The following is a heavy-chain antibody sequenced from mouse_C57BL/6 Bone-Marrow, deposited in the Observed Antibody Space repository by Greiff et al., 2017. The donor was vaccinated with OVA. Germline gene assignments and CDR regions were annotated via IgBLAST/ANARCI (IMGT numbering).Heavy chain of an antibody. V-gene: IGHV1-77*01. Sequence: VQLQQSGAELVKPGASVKISCKASGYTFTDYYINWVKQRPGQGLEWIGKIGPGSGSTYYNEKFKGKATLTADKSSSTAYMQLSSLTSEDSAVYFWARKLYYYGSRGYAMDYWGQGTSVTVSS. J-gene: IGHJ4*01. CDR1: GYTFTDYY. D-gene: IGHD1-1*01. CDR2: IGPGSGST. CDR3: ARKLYYYGSRGYAMDY.